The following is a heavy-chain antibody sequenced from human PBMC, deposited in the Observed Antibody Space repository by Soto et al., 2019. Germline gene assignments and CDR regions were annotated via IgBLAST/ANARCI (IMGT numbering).Heavy chain of an antibody. V-gene: IGHV3-7*05. CDR1: GFTFSAYW. Sequence: EVQLVESGGGLVQPGGSLRLSCEASGFTFSAYWMGWVRQAPGTRLQWVATIKTDGSEKYYVDSVTGRFTISRDNDKNSLYLQLNTLRAEDTGVYYCARPIRGSPEDVWGQGTTVTVSS. J-gene: IGHJ6*02. D-gene: IGHD1-20*01. CDR2: IKTDGSEK. CDR3: ARPIRGSPEDV.